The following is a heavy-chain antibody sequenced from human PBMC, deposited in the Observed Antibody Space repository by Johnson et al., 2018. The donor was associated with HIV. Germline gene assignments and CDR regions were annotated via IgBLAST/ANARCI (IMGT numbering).Heavy chain of an antibody. CDR3: ARGGEYCSSTSCSGAVDI. J-gene: IGHJ3*02. Sequence: QVQLVESGGGVVQPGRSLRLSCAASGFTFSSYGMHWVRQAPGKGLEWVAVIWYDGSNKYYADSVKGRFTISRDNSKNTLYLQMNSLRAEDTAVYYCARGGEYCSSTSCSGAVDIWGQGTMVTVSS. CDR2: IWYDGSNK. V-gene: IGHV3-33*01. CDR1: GFTFSSYG. D-gene: IGHD2-2*01.